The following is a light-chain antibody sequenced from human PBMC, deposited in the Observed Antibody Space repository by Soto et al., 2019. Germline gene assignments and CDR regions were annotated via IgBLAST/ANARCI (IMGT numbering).Light chain of an antibody. V-gene: IGKV3-20*01. CDR1: QSVSINY. CDR2: GVS. Sequence: EIVFTQSPGTLSLSPGERATLSCSASQSVSINYFAWYQQKPGQAPRLLIYGVSSRPTGIPDRFSGSGSGTDFTLTISRLEPEDFAVYYCEQYGSSPRTFGQGSKVDIK. CDR3: EQYGSSPRT. J-gene: IGKJ1*01.